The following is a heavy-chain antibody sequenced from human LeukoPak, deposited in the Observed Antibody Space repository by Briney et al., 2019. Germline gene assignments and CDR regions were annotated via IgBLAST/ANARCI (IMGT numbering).Heavy chain of an antibody. Sequence: GGSLRLSCAASGFTFDDYAMHWVRPAPGKGLEWVSGISWISGSIGYADSVRGGFTISRDNAKNSPYLQKNSLRAEDTALYYCAKYIRDYYYYGMDVWGQGTTVTVSS. D-gene: IGHD3-10*01. CDR2: ISWISGSI. CDR1: GFTFDDYA. CDR3: AKYIRDYYYYGMDV. V-gene: IGHV3-9*01. J-gene: IGHJ6*02.